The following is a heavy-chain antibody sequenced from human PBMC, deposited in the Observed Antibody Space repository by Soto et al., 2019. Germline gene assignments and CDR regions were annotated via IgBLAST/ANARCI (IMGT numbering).Heavy chain of an antibody. D-gene: IGHD4-4*01. CDR3: AHTPGLNVVTTVYFDY. CDR2: IYWDDDK. J-gene: IGHJ4*02. V-gene: IGHV2-5*02. Sequence: QITLKESGPTPVKPTQTLTLTCTFSGFSLSTSGVGVGWIRQPPGKTLEWLALIYWDDDKRYSPSLKSRLTITKDTSKNQVVLTMTHMDPVDTATYYCAHTPGLNVVTTVYFDYWGQGTLVTVSS. CDR1: GFSLSTSGVG.